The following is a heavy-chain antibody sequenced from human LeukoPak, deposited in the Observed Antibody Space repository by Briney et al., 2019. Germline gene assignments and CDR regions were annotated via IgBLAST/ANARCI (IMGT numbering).Heavy chain of an antibody. CDR3: TRDREMATIPFDY. J-gene: IGHJ4*02. CDR1: GFTFGDYA. D-gene: IGHD5-24*01. V-gene: IGHV3-49*03. Sequence: GGSLRLSCTASGFTFGDYAMSWFRQAPGKGLEWVGFIRSKAYGGTTEYAASVKGRLTISRDDSKSIAYLQMNSLKTEDTAVYYCTRDREMATIPFDYWGQGTLVTVSS. CDR2: IRSKAYGGTT.